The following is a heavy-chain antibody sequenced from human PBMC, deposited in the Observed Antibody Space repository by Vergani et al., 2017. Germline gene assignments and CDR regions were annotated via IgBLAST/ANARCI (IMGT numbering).Heavy chain of an antibody. Sequence: EVQLVESGGGLVKPGGSLRLSCAASGFTFSSYSMNWVRQAPGKGLEWVSSISSSSSYIYYADSVKGRFAISRDNAKNSLYLQMNSLRAEDTAVYYCARRGGWYYFDYWGQGTLVTVSS. CDR3: ARRGGWYYFDY. V-gene: IGHV3-21*04. D-gene: IGHD6-19*01. CDR2: ISSSSSYI. J-gene: IGHJ4*02. CDR1: GFTFSSYS.